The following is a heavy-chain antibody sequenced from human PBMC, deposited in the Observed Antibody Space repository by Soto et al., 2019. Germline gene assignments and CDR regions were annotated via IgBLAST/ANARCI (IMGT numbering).Heavy chain of an antibody. Sequence: ASVKVSCKASGYTFTSYGISWVRQAPGQGLEWMGWISAYNGNTNYAQKLQGRVTMTTDTSTSTAYMELRSLRSDDTAVYYCARTSRVDTAMVPIDYWGQGTLVTVST. D-gene: IGHD5-18*01. V-gene: IGHV1-18*01. J-gene: IGHJ4*02. CDR1: GYTFTSYG. CDR2: ISAYNGNT. CDR3: ARTSRVDTAMVPIDY.